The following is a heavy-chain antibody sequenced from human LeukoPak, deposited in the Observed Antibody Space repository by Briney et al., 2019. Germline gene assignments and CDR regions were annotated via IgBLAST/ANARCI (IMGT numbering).Heavy chain of an antibody. CDR1: GFTVSSNY. J-gene: IGHJ6*02. CDR2: ISGGGST. V-gene: IGHV3-53*01. CDR3: ARGSSSQNYYYGMDV. Sequence: GGSLRLSCAASGFTVSSNYMTWVRQAPGKGLEWVSVISGGGSTYYADSVKGRFTISRDNSKNTLYLQMNSLRAEDTAVYYCARGSSSQNYYYGMDVWGQGTTVTVSS. D-gene: IGHD6-13*01.